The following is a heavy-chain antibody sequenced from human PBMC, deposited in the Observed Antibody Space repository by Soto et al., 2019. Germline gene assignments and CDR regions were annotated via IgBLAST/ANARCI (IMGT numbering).Heavy chain of an antibody. D-gene: IGHD2-2*02. CDR1: GFTFSSYA. CDR3: AKGPHFSSTSCYKIGPGGWFDP. J-gene: IGHJ5*02. V-gene: IGHV3-23*01. Sequence: GGSLRLSCAASGFTFSSYAMSWVRQAPGKGLEWVTAISGSGGSTYYADSVKGRFTISRDNSKNTLYLQMNSLRAEDTAVYYCAKGPHFSSTSCYKIGPGGWFDPWGQGTLVTVSS. CDR2: ISGSGGST.